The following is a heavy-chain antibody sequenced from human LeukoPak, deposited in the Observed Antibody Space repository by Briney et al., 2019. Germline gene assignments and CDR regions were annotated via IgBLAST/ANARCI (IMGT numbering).Heavy chain of an antibody. CDR3: ARDGRGYCSGGSCYTFDP. Sequence: SETLSLTCTVSGGSISSYYWSWIQQPAGKGLEWIGRIYTSGSTNYNPSLKSRVTMSVDTSKNQFSLKLSSVTAADTAVYYCARDGRGYCSGGSCYTFDPWGQGTLVTVSS. CDR2: IYTSGST. V-gene: IGHV4-4*07. J-gene: IGHJ5*02. D-gene: IGHD2-15*01. CDR1: GGSISSYY.